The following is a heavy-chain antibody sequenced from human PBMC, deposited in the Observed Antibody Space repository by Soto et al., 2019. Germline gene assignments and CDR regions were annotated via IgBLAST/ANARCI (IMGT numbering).Heavy chain of an antibody. CDR2: FDPEDGET. CDR1: GYTLTELS. J-gene: IGHJ6*02. D-gene: IGHD6-13*01. Sequence: GASVKVSCKVSGYTLTELSMHWVRQAPGKGLEWMGGFDPEDGETIYAQKFQGRVTMTEDTSTDTAYMELSSLRSEDTAVYYCATVSPGIAAAGTVLFGMDVWGQGTTVTVSS. V-gene: IGHV1-24*01. CDR3: ATVSPGIAAAGTVLFGMDV.